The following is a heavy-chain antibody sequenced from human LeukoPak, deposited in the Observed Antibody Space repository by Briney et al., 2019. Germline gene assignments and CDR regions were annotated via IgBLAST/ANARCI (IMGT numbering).Heavy chain of an antibody. CDR3: ARDGYYGSGRPFDY. J-gene: IGHJ4*02. D-gene: IGHD3-10*01. CDR2: IWYDGSEK. CDR1: GFNFNDSG. V-gene: IGHV3-33*01. Sequence: GRSLRLSCAASGFNFNDSGMHWVRQAPGKGLEWVAVIWYDGSEKYYADSVKGRRTISRDNSKNTLYLQMNSLRADDTAVYYCARDGYYGSGRPFDYWGQGALVSVSS.